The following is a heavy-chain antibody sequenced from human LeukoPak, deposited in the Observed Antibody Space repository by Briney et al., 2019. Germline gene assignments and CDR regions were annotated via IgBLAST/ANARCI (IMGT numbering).Heavy chain of an antibody. V-gene: IGHV4-34*01. CDR3: PRAITDGGYVY. Sequence: ASETLSLTCAVYGGSFSGYYWSWIRQPPGKGLEWIGEINHSGSTNYNPSLKSRVTISVDTSKNQFSLKLSSVTAADTAVYYCPRAITDGGYVYWGQGTLVTVSS. CDR2: INHSGST. J-gene: IGHJ4*02. D-gene: IGHD5-12*01. CDR1: GGSFSGYY.